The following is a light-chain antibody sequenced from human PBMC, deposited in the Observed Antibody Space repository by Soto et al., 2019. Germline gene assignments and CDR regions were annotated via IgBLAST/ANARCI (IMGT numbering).Light chain of an antibody. CDR2: EAF. Sequence: EIVLTQSPATLSLSPGERATLSCRASQSVSSYLAWYQQKPGQGPRLLIYEAFKRATGIPARFSGSGSGTAFTLTISSLEPEDFAVYYCQQRSDWPITFGQGTRLEIK. J-gene: IGKJ5*01. V-gene: IGKV3-11*01. CDR1: QSVSSY. CDR3: QQRSDWPIT.